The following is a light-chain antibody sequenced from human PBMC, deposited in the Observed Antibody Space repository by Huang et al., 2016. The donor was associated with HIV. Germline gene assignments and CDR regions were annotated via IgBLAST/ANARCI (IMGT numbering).Light chain of an antibody. J-gene: IGKJ2*01. CDR2: AAS. Sequence: VMMSQSPATLAASPGERVTPACGASQSVNTNLAWDQQKPGQPPRLLIYAASPRATGVPARVAGSGSGTEFTLTIDSLQSDDFAVYYCQQYNKWPPEYTFGQGTRLEIK. V-gene: IGKV3-15*01. CDR1: QSVNTN. CDR3: QQYNKWPPEYT.